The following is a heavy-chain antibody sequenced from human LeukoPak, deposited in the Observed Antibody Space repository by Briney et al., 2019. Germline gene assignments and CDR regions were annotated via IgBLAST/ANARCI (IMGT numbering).Heavy chain of an antibody. J-gene: IGHJ4*02. CDR3: AKGASGYSGYDGSDY. D-gene: IGHD5-12*01. V-gene: IGHV3-23*01. CDR2: ISGSGGST. CDR1: GFTFSSYA. Sequence: GGSLRLSCAASGFTFSSYAMSWVRQAPGKGLEWVSAISGSGGSTYYADTVKGRFTISRDNSKNTLYLQMNSLRAEDTAVYYCAKGASGYSGYDGSDYWGQGTLVTVSS.